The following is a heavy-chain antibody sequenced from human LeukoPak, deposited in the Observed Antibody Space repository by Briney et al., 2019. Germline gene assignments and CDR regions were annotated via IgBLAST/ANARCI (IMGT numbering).Heavy chain of an antibody. CDR2: IIPIFGTA. V-gene: IGHV1-69*05. D-gene: IGHD6-19*01. CDR1: GGTFSSFA. CDR3: ARDLGYSSGWYRYYFDY. Sequence: ASVKDSCKASGGTFSSFAISWVRQAPGQGLEWMGRIIPIFGTANYAQKFQGRVTITTDESTSTAYMELSSLRSEDTAVYYCARDLGYSSGWYRYYFDYWGQGTLVTVSS. J-gene: IGHJ4*02.